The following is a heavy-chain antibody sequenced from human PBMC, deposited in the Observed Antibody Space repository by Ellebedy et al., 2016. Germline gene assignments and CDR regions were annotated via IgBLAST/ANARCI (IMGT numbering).Heavy chain of an antibody. CDR3: ARAGDERRLRHFFDY. CDR1: GNTFTSYS. D-gene: IGHD3-9*01. V-gene: IGHV1-46*01. J-gene: IGHJ4*02. CDR2: INPSGGSA. Sequence: ASVKVSCKASGNTFTSYSIHWVRQAPGQGLEWMGIINPSGGSASYAQKFQGRLTITADKSTSTVYMELSSLRPEDTAVYYCARAGDERRLRHFFDYWGQGTLVTVSS.